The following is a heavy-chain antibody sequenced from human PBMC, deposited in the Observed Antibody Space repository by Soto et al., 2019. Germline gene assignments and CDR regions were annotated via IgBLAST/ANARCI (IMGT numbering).Heavy chain of an antibody. Sequence: ASGKVSCKASGYTFTGYYMHWVRQAPGQGLEWMGWINPNSGGTNYAQKFQGRVTMTRDTSISTAYMELSRLRSDDTAVYYCARIGQLWFGELHYYGMDVWGQGTTVTVSS. J-gene: IGHJ6*02. CDR1: GYTFTGYY. CDR3: ARIGQLWFGELHYYGMDV. CDR2: INPNSGGT. D-gene: IGHD3-10*01. V-gene: IGHV1-2*02.